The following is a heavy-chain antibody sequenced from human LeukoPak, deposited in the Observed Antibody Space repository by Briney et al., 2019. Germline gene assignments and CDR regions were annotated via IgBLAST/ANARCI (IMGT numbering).Heavy chain of an antibody. J-gene: IGHJ4*02. Sequence: GGSLRLSCAASGFTFDDYTMHWGRQAPGKGLEWGSLISWDGGSTYYADSVKGRFTISRDNSKNSLYLQMNSLRTEDTALYYCAKDGSGGLDYFDYWGQGTLVTVSS. V-gene: IGHV3-43*01. CDR1: GFTFDDYT. CDR2: ISWDGGST. CDR3: AKDGSGGLDYFDY. D-gene: IGHD3-10*01.